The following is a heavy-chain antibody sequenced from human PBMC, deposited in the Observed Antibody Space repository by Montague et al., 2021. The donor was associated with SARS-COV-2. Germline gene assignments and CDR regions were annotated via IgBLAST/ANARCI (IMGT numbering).Heavy chain of an antibody. CDR1: GFTFGNYD. CDR3: TRDYRSIVGDGLDI. Sequence: LRLSCAAPGFTFGNYDMNWVRQAPGKGPEWISYISTSAYTTSYAGSVKGRFTISRDNGKNSLYLQMNSLRVEDTAVYYCTRDYRSIVGDGLDIWGQGTKVTVSS. V-gene: IGHV3-48*03. CDR2: ISTSAYTT. D-gene: IGHD3-16*02. J-gene: IGHJ3*02.